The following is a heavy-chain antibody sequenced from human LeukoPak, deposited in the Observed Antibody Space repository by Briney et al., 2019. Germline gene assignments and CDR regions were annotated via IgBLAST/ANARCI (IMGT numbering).Heavy chain of an antibody. Sequence: KPSQTLSLTCAISGDSVSSNSAAWNWIRQSPSRGLEWLGRTYYRSKWYNDYAVSVKSRITINPDTSKNQFSLQLNSVTPEDTAVYYCARERITMIVVVTYEAFDIWGQGTMVTVSS. CDR2: TYYRSKWYN. CDR3: ARERITMIVVVTYEAFDI. V-gene: IGHV6-1*01. D-gene: IGHD3-22*01. J-gene: IGHJ3*02. CDR1: GDSVSSNSAA.